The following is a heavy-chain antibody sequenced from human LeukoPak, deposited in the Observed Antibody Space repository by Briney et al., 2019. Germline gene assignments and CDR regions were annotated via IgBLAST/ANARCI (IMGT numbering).Heavy chain of an antibody. CDR2: ISYDGSNK. V-gene: IGHV3-30-3*01. J-gene: IGHJ4*02. CDR3: AREGGYGDYIYYFDY. D-gene: IGHD4-17*01. Sequence: PGRSLRLSCAASGFTFSSYAMHWVRQAPGKGLEWVAVISYDGSNKYYADSVKGRFTISRDNSKNTLYLQMNSLRAEDTAVYYCAREGGYGDYIYYFDYWGQGTLVTVSS. CDR1: GFTFSSYA.